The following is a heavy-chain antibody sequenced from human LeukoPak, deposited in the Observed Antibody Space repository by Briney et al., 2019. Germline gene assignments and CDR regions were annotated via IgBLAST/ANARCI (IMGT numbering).Heavy chain of an antibody. CDR1: GGTFSSYA. J-gene: IGHJ3*02. CDR2: IIPIFGTA. V-gene: IGHV1-69*05. D-gene: IGHD5-18*01. CDR3: ARETWIQPTDAFDI. Sequence: SVKVSCKASGGTFSSYAISWVRQAPGQGLEWMGGIIPIFGTANYAQKFQGRVTITTDESTSTAYMELSSLRSGDTAVYYCARETWIQPTDAFDIWGQGTMVTVSS.